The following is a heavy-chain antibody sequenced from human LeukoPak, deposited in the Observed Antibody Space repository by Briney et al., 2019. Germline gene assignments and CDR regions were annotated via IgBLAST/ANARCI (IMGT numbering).Heavy chain of an antibody. J-gene: IGHJ6*02. V-gene: IGHV4-59*08. Sequence: SETLSLTCTVSGGSISSYYWSWIRQPPGKGLEWIGYIYYSGSTNYNPSLKSRVTISVDTSKNQFSLKLGSVTAADTAVYYCARQYYDILTGPGGGYYCYYGMDVWGQGTTVTVSS. D-gene: IGHD3-9*01. CDR1: GGSISSYY. CDR3: ARQYYDILTGPGGGYYCYYGMDV. CDR2: IYYSGST.